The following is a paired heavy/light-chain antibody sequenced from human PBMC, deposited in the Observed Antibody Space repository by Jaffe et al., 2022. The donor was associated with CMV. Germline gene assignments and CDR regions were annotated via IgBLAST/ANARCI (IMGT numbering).Heavy chain of an antibody. J-gene: IGHJ6*02. Sequence: QVQLQQWGAGLLKPSETLSLTCAVYGGSFSGYYWSWIRQPPGKGLEWIGEINHSGSTNYNPSLKSRVTISVDTSKNQFSLKLSSVTAADTAVYYCARGFPPKGKEGTVGAHPQWIGMDVWGQGTTVTVSS. CDR1: GGSFSGYY. D-gene: IGHD1-26*01. CDR2: INHSGST. CDR3: ARGFPPKGKEGTVGAHPQWIGMDV. V-gene: IGHV4-34*01.
Light chain of an antibody. CDR1: QSVSSSY. CDR2: GAS. J-gene: IGKJ2*01. Sequence: EIVLTQSPGTLSLSPGERATLSCRASQSVSSSYLAWYQQKPGQAPRLLIYGASSRATGIPDRFSGSGSGTDFTLTISRLEPEDFAVYYCQQYGSSLRTFGQGTKLEIK. CDR3: QQYGSSLRT. V-gene: IGKV3-20*01.